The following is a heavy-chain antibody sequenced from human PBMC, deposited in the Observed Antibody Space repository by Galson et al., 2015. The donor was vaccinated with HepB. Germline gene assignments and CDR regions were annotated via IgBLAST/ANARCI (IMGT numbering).Heavy chain of an antibody. J-gene: IGHJ4*01. D-gene: IGHD2-21*02. V-gene: IGHV1-2*06. CDR1: GYSFIDHY. CDR2: INPNSGGT. CDR3: ARVKVTVFDY. Sequence: SVKVSCKASGYSFIDHYIHWVGQAPGQGLEWMGRINPNSGGTNFAQKFQGRVTMTRDTSISTAYMELNILRSDGTAVYYCARVKVTVFDYWGQGTLVTVSS.